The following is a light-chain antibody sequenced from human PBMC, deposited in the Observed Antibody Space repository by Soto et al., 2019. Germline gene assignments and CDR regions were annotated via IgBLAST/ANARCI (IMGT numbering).Light chain of an antibody. V-gene: IGKV3-20*01. J-gene: IGKJ5*01. CDR2: AAS. CDR1: QSLNIND. CDR3: QYSDTSSIT. Sequence: EIVLTQSPGTLSLSPGERATLSCRASQSLNINDLAWYQQSPGRAPRLLIYAASSRATGIPDRFSGSGSGADLTLTITRLEPEDSAVFYCQYSDTSSITFGQGTRLEIK.